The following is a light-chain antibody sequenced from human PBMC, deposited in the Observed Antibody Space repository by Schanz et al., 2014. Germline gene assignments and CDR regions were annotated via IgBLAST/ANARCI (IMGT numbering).Light chain of an antibody. J-gene: IGKJ1*01. V-gene: IGKV3-15*01. Sequence: EIVLTQSPGTLSLSPGERATLSCRASQSVGSYLAWYQQKPGQTPRLLIYGASTRATGIPAKFSSSGSGTEFTLTISSLQPEDLAVYYCQQYNNWLTWTFGQGTKVEIK. CDR2: GAS. CDR3: QQYNNWLTWT. CDR1: QSVGSY.